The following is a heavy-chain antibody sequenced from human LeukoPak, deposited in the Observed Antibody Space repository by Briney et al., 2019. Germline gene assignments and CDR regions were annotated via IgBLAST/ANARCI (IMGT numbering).Heavy chain of an antibody. Sequence: SETLSLTCAVYGGSFSGYYWSWIRQPAGKGLEWIGRIYTSGSTNYNPSLKSRVTISVDTSKNQFSLKLSSVTAADTAVYYCARDAGIAVAGRGVYFDYWGQGTLVTVSS. J-gene: IGHJ4*02. D-gene: IGHD6-19*01. CDR3: ARDAGIAVAGRGVYFDY. V-gene: IGHV4-4*07. CDR2: IYTSGST. CDR1: GGSFSGYY.